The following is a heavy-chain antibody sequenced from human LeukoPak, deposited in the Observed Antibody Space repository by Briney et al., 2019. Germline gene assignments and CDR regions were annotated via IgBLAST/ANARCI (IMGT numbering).Heavy chain of an antibody. CDR2: ISNDGSST. CDR1: GFTFSSYW. D-gene: IGHD6-19*01. Sequence: GGSLRLSCAASGFTFSSYWMHWVRQTPGKRLVWVSHISNDGSSTSYADSVKGRFTFSRDNTKNTLYLQMNSLRVEDTAVYYCVRESSGPFDYWGRGTLVTVSP. CDR3: VRESSGPFDY. V-gene: IGHV3-74*01. J-gene: IGHJ4*02.